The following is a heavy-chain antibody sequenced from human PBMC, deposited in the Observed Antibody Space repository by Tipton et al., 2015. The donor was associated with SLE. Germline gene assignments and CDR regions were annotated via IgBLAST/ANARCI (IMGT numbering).Heavy chain of an antibody. V-gene: IGHV4-31*03. CDR2: IYHRGNT. D-gene: IGHD2-8*02. Sequence: TLSLTCTVSGDSISSTGHFWGWIRQHPVKGLEWIGYIYHRGNTYYNPSLKSRVSMSVDTSRDQFSLKLRSVTAADTALFYCARGPCWWPIQGSSYFYYFYMDVWGKGTTVTVSS. CDR1: GDSISSTGHF. J-gene: IGHJ6*03. CDR3: ARGPCWWPIQGSSYFYYFYMDV.